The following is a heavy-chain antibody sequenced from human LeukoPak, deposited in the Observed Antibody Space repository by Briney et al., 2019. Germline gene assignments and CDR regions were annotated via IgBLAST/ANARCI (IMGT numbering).Heavy chain of an antibody. CDR2: ISGSGGST. CDR1: GFTFSFYV. Sequence: PGGSLSLSCGASGFTFSFYVMICVREAPEKGRECFSAISGSGGSTYYAASVKGRFNISRDNSTNTLYLQMNSLRGEDTAVYYCAKDGIAAASTGWFDPWGQGTLVTVSS. CDR3: AKDGIAAASTGWFDP. D-gene: IGHD6-13*01. J-gene: IGHJ5*02. V-gene: IGHV3-23*01.